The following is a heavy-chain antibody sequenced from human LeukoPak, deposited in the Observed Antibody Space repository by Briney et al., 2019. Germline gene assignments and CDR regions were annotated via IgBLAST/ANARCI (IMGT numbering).Heavy chain of an antibody. CDR2: ISYDGSNK. CDR3: AKDQEVLRYFDWLPNPLDY. Sequence: SGGSLRLSCAASGFTFSSYGMHWVRQAPGKGLEWVAVISYDGSNKYYADSVKGRFTISRDNSKNTLYLQMNSLRAEDTAVYYCAKDQEVLRYFDWLPNPLDYWGQGTLVTVSS. V-gene: IGHV3-30*18. J-gene: IGHJ4*02. CDR1: GFTFSSYG. D-gene: IGHD3-9*01.